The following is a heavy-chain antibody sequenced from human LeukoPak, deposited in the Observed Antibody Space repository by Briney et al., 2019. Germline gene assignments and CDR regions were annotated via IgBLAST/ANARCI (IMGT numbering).Heavy chain of an antibody. J-gene: IGHJ6*04. CDR3: AELGITMIGGV. CDR1: GFTFSSYW. V-gene: IGHV3-7*01. CDR2: IKKDGSEK. Sequence: PGGSLRLSCAASGFTFSSYWMNWVRQAPGKGLEWVANIKKDGSEKYYVDSVKGRFTISRDNAKNSLYLQMNSLRAEDTAVYYCAELGITMIGGVWGKGTTVTISS. D-gene: IGHD3-10*02.